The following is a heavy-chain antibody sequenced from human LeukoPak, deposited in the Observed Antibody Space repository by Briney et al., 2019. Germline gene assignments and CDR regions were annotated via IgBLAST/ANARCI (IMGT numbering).Heavy chain of an antibody. J-gene: IGHJ4*02. Sequence: PGGSLRLSCAASGFTVSSNYMSWVRQAPGKGLEWVSVIYSGGSTYYADSVKGRFTISRDNSKNTLYLQMNSLRAEDTAVYHCARDHYGGNPILYYFDYWGQGTLVTVSS. CDR1: GFTVSSNY. CDR3: ARDHYGGNPILYYFDY. V-gene: IGHV3-53*01. D-gene: IGHD4-23*01. CDR2: IYSGGST.